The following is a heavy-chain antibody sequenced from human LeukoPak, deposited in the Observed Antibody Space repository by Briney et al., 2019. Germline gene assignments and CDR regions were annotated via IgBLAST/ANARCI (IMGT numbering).Heavy chain of an antibody. CDR3: ARLPYDFWSGYYYYYYGMDV. J-gene: IGHJ6*02. CDR2: ISAYNGNT. V-gene: IGHV1-18*01. Sequence: GASVKVSCKASGYTFTSYGISWARQAPGQGLEWMGWISAYNGNTNYAQKLQGRVTMTTDTSTSTAYMELRSLRSDDTAVYYCARLPYDFWSGYYYYYYGMDVWGQGTTVTVSS. CDR1: GYTFTSYG. D-gene: IGHD3-3*01.